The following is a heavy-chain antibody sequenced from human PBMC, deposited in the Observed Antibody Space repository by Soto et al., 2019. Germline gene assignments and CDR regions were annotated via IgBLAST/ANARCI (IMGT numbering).Heavy chain of an antibody. CDR1: GFTFSSYG. CDR2: ISYDGSNK. CDR3: AKGGSSSWFVNYYYGMDV. V-gene: IGHV3-30*18. J-gene: IGHJ6*02. Sequence: TGGSLRLSCAASGFTFSSYGMHWVRQAPGKGLGWVAVISYDGSNKYYADSVKGRFTISRDNSKNTLYLQMNSLRADDTAVYYCAKGGSSSWFVNYYYGMDVWGQGTTVTVSS. D-gene: IGHD6-13*01.